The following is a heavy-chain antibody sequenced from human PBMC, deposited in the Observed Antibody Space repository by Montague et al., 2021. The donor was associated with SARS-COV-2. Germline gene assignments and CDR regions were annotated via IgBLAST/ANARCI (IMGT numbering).Heavy chain of an antibody. Sequence: YRRLSCPASGFTFSTYWMYWIRQVPGKGLAWVSRINPDGDATTYADSVKGRFTISRDNSKNILYLQMNSLRGEDTAVYYCARSNLHDYADYWGRGNLVTVSS. CDR1: GFTFSTYW. V-gene: IGHV3-74*01. D-gene: IGHD4/OR15-4a*01. CDR2: INPDGDAT. CDR3: ARSNLHDYADY. J-gene: IGHJ4*02.